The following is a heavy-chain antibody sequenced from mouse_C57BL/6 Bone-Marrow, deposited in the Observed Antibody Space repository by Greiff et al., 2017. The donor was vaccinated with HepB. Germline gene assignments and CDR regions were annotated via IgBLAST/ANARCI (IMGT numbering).Heavy chain of an antibody. Sequence: EVKVVESGGDLVKPGGSLKLSCAASGFTFSSYGMSWVRQTPDKRLEWVATISSGGSYTYYPDSVKGRFTISRDNAKNTLYLQMSSLKSEDTAMYYCARGYYGSSYYFDYWGQGTTLTVSS. V-gene: IGHV5-6*01. CDR1: GFTFSSYG. CDR2: ISSGGSYT. J-gene: IGHJ2*01. CDR3: ARGYYGSSYYFDY. D-gene: IGHD1-1*01.